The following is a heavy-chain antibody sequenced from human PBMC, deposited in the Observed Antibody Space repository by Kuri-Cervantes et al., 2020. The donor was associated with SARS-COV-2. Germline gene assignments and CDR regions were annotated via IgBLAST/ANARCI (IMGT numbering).Heavy chain of an antibody. CDR2: ISSSSSYI. CDR1: GFTFSSYG. V-gene: IGHV3-21*01. J-gene: IGHJ4*02. D-gene: IGHD6-6*01. CDR3: ARVRMVGSSSVPYYFDY. Sequence: GESLKISCAASGFTFSSYGMNWVRQAPGKGLEWVSSISSSSSYIYYADSVKGRFTISRDNAKNLLYLQMNSLRAEDTAVYYCARVRMVGSSSVPYYFDYWGQGTLVTVSS.